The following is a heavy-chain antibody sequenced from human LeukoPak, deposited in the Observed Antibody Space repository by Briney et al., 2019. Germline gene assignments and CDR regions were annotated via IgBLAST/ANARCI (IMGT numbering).Heavy chain of an antibody. Sequence: GGSLRLSCAASGFTFNSYGMHWVRQAPGKGLEWVAVTSYDGSNKYYADFVKGRFTISRDNSKNTLSLQMNGLIPEDTAVYYCAKSVASDAYWGQGTLVTVSS. CDR2: TSYDGSNK. J-gene: IGHJ4*02. V-gene: IGHV3-30*18. D-gene: IGHD5-12*01. CDR3: AKSVASDAY. CDR1: GFTFNSYG.